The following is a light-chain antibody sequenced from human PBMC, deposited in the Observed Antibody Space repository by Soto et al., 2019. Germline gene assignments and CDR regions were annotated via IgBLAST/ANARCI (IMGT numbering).Light chain of an antibody. V-gene: IGLV1-51*01. CDR1: SSNIGNNY. CDR3: GTWDTSLSAEVV. Sequence: QSALTQPPSVSAAPGQTVTISCSGSSSNIGNNYVSWYQQLPGTAPKLLIYDNNKRPSGIPDRFSGSKSDTSATLDITGLQTGDEADYYCGTWDTSLSAEVVFGGGTKLTVL. J-gene: IGLJ2*01. CDR2: DNN.